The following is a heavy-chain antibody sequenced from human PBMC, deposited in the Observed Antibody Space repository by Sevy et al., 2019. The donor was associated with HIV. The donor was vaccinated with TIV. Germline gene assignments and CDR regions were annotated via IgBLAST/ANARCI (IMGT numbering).Heavy chain of an antibody. Sequence: SETLSLTCTVSGGSISSYYWSWIRQPPGKGLEWIGYIYYSGSTNYNPSLKSRVTISVDTSKNQFSLKLSSVTAADTAVYYCVRMTTVTTGFDYWGQGTLVTVPQ. D-gene: IGHD4-4*01. CDR1: GGSISSYY. J-gene: IGHJ4*02. CDR2: IYYSGST. V-gene: IGHV4-59*01. CDR3: VRMTTVTTGFDY.